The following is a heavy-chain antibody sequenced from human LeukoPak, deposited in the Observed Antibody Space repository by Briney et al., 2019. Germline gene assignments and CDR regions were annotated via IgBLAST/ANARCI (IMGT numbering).Heavy chain of an antibody. CDR3: ARAGGPKAEYGHSYGSNFDY. CDR2: IYYSGST. Sequence: ASQTLSLTCTVSGGSIISGDYYWSWIRQPPGKGLEWIGYIYYSGSTYYNPSLKTRVTISVDTSKNQFSLKLSSVTAADTAVYYCARAGGPKAEYGHSYGSNFDYWGQGTLVTVSS. J-gene: IGHJ4*02. D-gene: IGHD5-18*01. CDR1: GGSIISGDYY. V-gene: IGHV4-30-4*01.